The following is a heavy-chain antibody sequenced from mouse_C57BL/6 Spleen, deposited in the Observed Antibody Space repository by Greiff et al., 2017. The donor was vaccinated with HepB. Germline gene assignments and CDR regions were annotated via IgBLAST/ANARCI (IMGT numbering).Heavy chain of an antibody. Sequence: QVQLQQPGAELVRPGSSVKLSCKASGYTFTSYWMHWVKQRPIQGLEWIGNIDPSDSETHYNQKFKDKATLTVDKSSSTVYMQLSSLTSEDSADYYCERGSTMVTTGAMDYWGQGASVTVAS. D-gene: IGHD2-2*01. CDR2: IDPSDSET. CDR1: GYTFTSYW. J-gene: IGHJ4*01. CDR3: ERGSTMVTTGAMDY. V-gene: IGHV1-52*01.